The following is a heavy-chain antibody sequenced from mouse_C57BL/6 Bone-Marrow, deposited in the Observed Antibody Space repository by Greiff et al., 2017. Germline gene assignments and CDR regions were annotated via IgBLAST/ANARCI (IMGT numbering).Heavy chain of an antibody. V-gene: IGHV1-55*01. D-gene: IGHD1-1*01. Sequence: VQLQQPGAELVKPGASVKMSCKASGYTFTSYWITWVKQRPGQGLAWIGDIYPGSGSTNYNEKFKSKATLTVDTSSSTAYMQLSSLTSEDSAVYYCARRGDYGSSYGYFDVWGTGTTVTVSS. CDR1: GYTFTSYW. J-gene: IGHJ1*03. CDR3: ARRGDYGSSYGYFDV. CDR2: IYPGSGST.